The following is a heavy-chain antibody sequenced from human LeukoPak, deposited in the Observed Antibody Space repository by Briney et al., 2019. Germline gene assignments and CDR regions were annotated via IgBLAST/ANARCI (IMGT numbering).Heavy chain of an antibody. V-gene: IGHV3-48*03. CDR1: GFTFRSYE. D-gene: IGHD3-22*01. CDR2: ISSSDSST. J-gene: IGHJ5*02. CDR3: ARETRGHYYDSSGPDH. Sequence: GGSLRLSCAASGFTFRSYEMNWVRQAPGKGLEWVSYISSSDSSTHCADSVKGRFTISRDNAKNSLYLQMNSLRVEDMGVYYCARETRGHYYDSSGPDHWGQGTLVTVSS.